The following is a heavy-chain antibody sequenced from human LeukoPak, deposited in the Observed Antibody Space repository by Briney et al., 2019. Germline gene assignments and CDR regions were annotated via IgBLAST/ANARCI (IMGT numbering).Heavy chain of an antibody. Sequence: SQTLSLTCAISGDSVSSNSAAWNWIRRSPSRGLEWLGRTYYRSKWYSDYAVSVKTRITINPDTSKNQFSLQLNSVTPEDTAVYYCARDQFRVLGHWGQGTLVTVSS. D-gene: IGHD3-16*01. CDR2: TYYRSKWYS. CDR1: GDSVSSNSAA. V-gene: IGHV6-1*01. J-gene: IGHJ4*02. CDR3: ARDQFRVLGH.